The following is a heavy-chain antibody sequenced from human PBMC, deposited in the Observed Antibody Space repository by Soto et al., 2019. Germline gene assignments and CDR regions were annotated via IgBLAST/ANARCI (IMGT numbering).Heavy chain of an antibody. D-gene: IGHD3-3*01. CDR1: GFTFSNAW. V-gene: IGHV3-15*07. J-gene: IGHJ6*02. CDR2: IKSKTDGGTT. CDR3: SIGVVIRRIYYYYGMDV. Sequence: GGSLRLSCAASGFTFSNAWMNWVRQAPGKGLEWVGRIKSKTDGGTTDYAAPVKGRFTISRDDSKNTLYLQMNSLKTEDTAVYYCSIGVVIRRIYYYYGMDVWGQGTTVTVPS.